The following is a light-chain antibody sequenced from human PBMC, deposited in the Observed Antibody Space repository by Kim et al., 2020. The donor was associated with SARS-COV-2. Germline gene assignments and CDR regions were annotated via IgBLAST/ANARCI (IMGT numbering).Light chain of an antibody. V-gene: IGKV3-11*01. CDR1: QSVSSY. CDR3: QQRSNWQLT. Sequence: EIVLTQSPATLSLSPAERATLSCRASQSVSSYLAWYQQKPGQAPRLLIYDASNRATGIPARFSGSGSGTDFTLTISSLEPEDFAVYYCQQRSNWQLTFGGGTKVEIK. J-gene: IGKJ4*01. CDR2: DAS.